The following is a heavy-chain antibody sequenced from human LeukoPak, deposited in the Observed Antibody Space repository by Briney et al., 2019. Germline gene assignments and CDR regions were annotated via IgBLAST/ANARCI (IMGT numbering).Heavy chain of an antibody. J-gene: IGHJ4*02. CDR3: ARQAARPYDY. Sequence: PGGALRLSCAASGFTFNNYSMHWVRQAPGKGLEWVAVISYDGSNKYYADSVKGRFTISRDNSRNTLYLQMNSLRTEDTAVFYCARQAARPYDYWGQGTLVTVSS. CDR2: ISYDGSNK. V-gene: IGHV3-30-3*01. CDR1: GFTFNNYS. D-gene: IGHD6-6*01.